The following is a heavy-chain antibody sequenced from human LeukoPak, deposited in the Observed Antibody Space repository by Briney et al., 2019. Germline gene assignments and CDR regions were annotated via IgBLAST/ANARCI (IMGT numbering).Heavy chain of an antibody. J-gene: IGHJ4*02. D-gene: IGHD2-8*02. Sequence: SETLSLTCTVSGGSISSYYWSWIRQPPGKGLEWIGYIYYSGSTNYNTSLKGRVTISVDTSKIQFSLKLSSVTAADTAVYYCARGALVAAYYFDYWGQGTLVTVSS. CDR2: IYYSGST. CDR1: GGSISSYY. CDR3: ARGALVAAYYFDY. V-gene: IGHV4-59*01.